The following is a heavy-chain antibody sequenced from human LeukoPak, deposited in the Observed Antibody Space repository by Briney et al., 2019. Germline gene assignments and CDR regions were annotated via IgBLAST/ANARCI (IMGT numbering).Heavy chain of an antibody. CDR1: GYTFTNYA. CDR3: ARDRVLLWFGESYYFDY. CDR2: INTNTGNP. D-gene: IGHD3-10*01. V-gene: IGHV7-4-1*02. Sequence: ASVKLSCKASGYTFTNYAINWVRQAPGQGLEWMGWINTNTGNPTYAQGFTGRFVFSLDTSVSTAYLQISSLKAEDTAVYYCARDRVLLWFGESYYFDYWGQGTLVTVSS. J-gene: IGHJ4*02.